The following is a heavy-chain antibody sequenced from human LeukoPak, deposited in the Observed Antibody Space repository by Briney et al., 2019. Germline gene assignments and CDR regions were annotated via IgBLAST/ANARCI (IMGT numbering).Heavy chain of an antibody. V-gene: IGHV4-59*01. Sequence: SETLSLTCTVSGGSISSYYWSWIRQPPGKGLEWIGYIYYSGSTNYNPSLKSRVTISVDTSKNQFSLKLSSVTAADTAVYYCARDLGSSGDAFDIWGQGTMVTVSS. CDR1: GGSISSYY. J-gene: IGHJ3*02. CDR2: IYYSGST. CDR3: ARDLGSSGDAFDI. D-gene: IGHD6-25*01.